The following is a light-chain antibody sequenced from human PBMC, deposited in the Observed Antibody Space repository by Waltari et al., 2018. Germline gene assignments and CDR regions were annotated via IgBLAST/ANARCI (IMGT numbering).Light chain of an antibody. V-gene: IGLV2-23*02. J-gene: IGLJ2*01. CDR2: EVS. Sequence: QSALTQPASVSGSPGQSVTISCTGTSRDVGSYNRVSWYQQHPGKAPQLMIYEVSKRPSGVSNRFSGSKSGNTASLTISGLQAEDEADYYCCSYAGSSTLGVFGGGTKLTVL. CDR3: CSYAGSSTLGV. CDR1: SRDVGSYNR.